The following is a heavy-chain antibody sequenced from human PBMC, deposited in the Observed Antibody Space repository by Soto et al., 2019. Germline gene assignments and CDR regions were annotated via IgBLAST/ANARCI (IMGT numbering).Heavy chain of an antibody. Sequence: EVQLVESGGGLVQPGGSLKLSCAASGFTFSGSAMHWVRQASGKGLEWVGRIRSKANSYATAYAASVKGRFTISRDDSKNTAYLQMNSLKTEDTAEYYCTRPAYSRSSGWFDPWGQGTLVTVSS. CDR2: IRSKANSYAT. V-gene: IGHV3-73*02. D-gene: IGHD6-6*01. CDR3: TRPAYSRSSGWFDP. CDR1: GFTFSGSA. J-gene: IGHJ5*02.